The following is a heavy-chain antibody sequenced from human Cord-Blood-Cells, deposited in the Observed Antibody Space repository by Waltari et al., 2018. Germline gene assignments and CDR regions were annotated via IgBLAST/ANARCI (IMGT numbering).Heavy chain of an antibody. CDR2: INAGNGNT. CDR3: ASPSGGYCSSTSCYAFDI. Sequence: QVQLVQSGAEVKKPGASVKVSCKASGYTFTSYAMHWVRQAPGHRIEWMGWINAGNGNTKYSQKFQGRVTITRDTSASTGYMELSSLRSEDTAVYYCASPSGGYCSSTSCYAFDIWGQGTMVTVSS. D-gene: IGHD2-2*01. CDR1: GYTFTSYA. V-gene: IGHV1-3*01. J-gene: IGHJ3*02.